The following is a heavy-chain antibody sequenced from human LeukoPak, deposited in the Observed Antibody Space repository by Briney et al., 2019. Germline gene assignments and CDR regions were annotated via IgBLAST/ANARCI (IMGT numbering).Heavy chain of an antibody. Sequence: ASVKVSCKASGYTSTSYAMNWVRQAPGQGLEWMGWINTNTGNPTYAQGFTGRFVFSLDTSVSTAYLQISSLKAEDTAVYYCARGGPYYYGSGSYYTVYYFDYWGQGTLVTVSS. CDR2: INTNTGNP. D-gene: IGHD3-10*01. V-gene: IGHV7-4-1*02. CDR3: ARGGPYYYGSGSYYTVYYFDY. J-gene: IGHJ4*02. CDR1: GYTSTSYA.